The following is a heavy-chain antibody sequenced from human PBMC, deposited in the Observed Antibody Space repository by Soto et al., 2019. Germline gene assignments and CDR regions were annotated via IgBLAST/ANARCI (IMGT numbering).Heavy chain of an antibody. V-gene: IGHV3-30*18. CDR1: GFSFSRYN. CDR2: ISYDETKK. J-gene: IGHJ5*01. Sequence: GGSLRLSCAASGFSFSRYNMHWVRQAPGKGLEWVAVISYDETKKYYADSVQGRFTVARDSSKNTLYLQMNRLRVEDTAVYHCAKFAKPYSDSCYLDSWGPGTLLTVSS. CDR3: AKFAKPYSDSCYLDS. D-gene: IGHD2-15*01.